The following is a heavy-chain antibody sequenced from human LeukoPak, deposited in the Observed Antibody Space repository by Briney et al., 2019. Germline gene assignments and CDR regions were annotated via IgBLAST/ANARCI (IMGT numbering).Heavy chain of an antibody. CDR1: GFTFSSYA. CDR3: ARDRVYGWGLITGTTEDFDY. Sequence: GGSLRLSCAASGFTFSSYAMSWVRQAPGKGLEWVSSISSRSSYIYYADSVKGRFTISRDNAKNSLYLQMNSLRAEDTAVYYCARDRVYGWGLITGTTEDFDYWGQGTLVTVSS. D-gene: IGHD1-7*01. J-gene: IGHJ4*02. CDR2: ISSRSSYI. V-gene: IGHV3-21*01.